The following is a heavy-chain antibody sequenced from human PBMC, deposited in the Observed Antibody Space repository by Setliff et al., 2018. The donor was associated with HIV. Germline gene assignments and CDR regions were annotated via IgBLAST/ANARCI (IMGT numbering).Heavy chain of an antibody. J-gene: IGHJ1*01. CDR3: ARDPASSSSASYFQH. Sequence: GGPVKVSCKASGYTFTSYYMHWVRQAPGQGLEWMGIINPSSGSTTYAQKFQGRVTMTRDTSTSTVYMELSSLRSEDTAVYYCARDPASSSSASYFQHWGQGTPVTVSS. CDR2: INPSSGST. V-gene: IGHV1-46*01. D-gene: IGHD6-6*01. CDR1: GYTFTSYY.